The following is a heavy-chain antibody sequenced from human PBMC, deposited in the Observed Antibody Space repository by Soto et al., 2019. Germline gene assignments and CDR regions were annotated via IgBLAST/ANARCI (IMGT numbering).Heavy chain of an antibody. J-gene: IGHJ4*02. CDR3: AKVNVVVVAATFEYEYYFDY. D-gene: IGHD2-15*01. Sequence: GGSLRLSCVASGLTVSNNYMSWVRQAPGRGLEWVSAISNTGSTYYAGSVKGRSTISRDSSTNTLYLEVNSLRADDTAVYYCAKVNVVVVAATFEYEYYFDYWGQGXLVTVYS. CDR2: ISNTGST. CDR1: GLTVSNNY. V-gene: IGHV3-53*01.